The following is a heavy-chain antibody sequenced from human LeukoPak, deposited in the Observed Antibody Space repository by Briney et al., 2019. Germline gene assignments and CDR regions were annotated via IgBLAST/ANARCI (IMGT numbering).Heavy chain of an antibody. D-gene: IGHD2-15*01. V-gene: IGHV3-15*01. Sequence: GGSLRLSCAASGFAFSHAWMSWVRQAPGKGLEWVGLIRSKTDGGTTDYAAPVKGRFTISRDDSKNTLYLQMNSLKTEDTAVYYCTTDPPGFGYCSGGSCSSDNWFDRWGEGSLVTVSS. CDR3: TTDPPGFGYCSGGSCSSDNWFDR. J-gene: IGHJ5*02. CDR1: GFAFSHAW. CDR2: IRSKTDGGTT.